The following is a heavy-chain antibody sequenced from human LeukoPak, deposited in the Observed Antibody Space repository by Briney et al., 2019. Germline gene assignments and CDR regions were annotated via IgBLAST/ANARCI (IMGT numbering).Heavy chain of an antibody. CDR2: INPNSGGT. Sequence: ASVKVSCKASGYTFTGYYMHWVRQAPGQGLKWMGWINPNSGGTNYAQKLQGRVTMTTDTSTSTAYMELRSLRSDDTAVYYCARGRRNPYYYGSGSYSVWGQGTLVTVSS. V-gene: IGHV1-2*02. D-gene: IGHD3-10*01. CDR3: ARGRRNPYYYGSGSYSV. J-gene: IGHJ4*02. CDR1: GYTFTGYY.